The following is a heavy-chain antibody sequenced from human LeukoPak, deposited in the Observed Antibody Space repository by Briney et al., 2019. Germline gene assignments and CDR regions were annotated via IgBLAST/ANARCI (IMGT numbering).Heavy chain of an antibody. CDR3: AREAVLLWFGEPRTLYFQH. J-gene: IGHJ1*01. CDR2: ISAYNGNT. D-gene: IGHD3-10*01. Sequence: ASVKVSCKASGYTFTSYGISWVRQAPGQGLEWMGWISAYNGNTNYAQKLQGRVTMTTDTSTSTAYMELRSLRSDDTAVYYCAREAVLLWFGEPRTLYFQHWGQGTLVTVSS. V-gene: IGHV1-18*01. CDR1: GYTFTSYG.